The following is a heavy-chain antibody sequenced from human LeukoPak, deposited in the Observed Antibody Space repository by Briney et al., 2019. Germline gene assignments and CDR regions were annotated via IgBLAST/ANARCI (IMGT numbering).Heavy chain of an antibody. Sequence: PSETLSLTCAVYGGSFSGYYWSWIRQPPGKGLEWIGEINHSGSTNYNPSLKSRVTISVDTSKNQFSLKLSSVTAADTAVYYCARGPYCSGGSCYARTFDHWGQGTLVTVSS. D-gene: IGHD2-15*01. V-gene: IGHV4-34*01. CDR3: ARGPYCSGGSCYARTFDH. J-gene: IGHJ4*02. CDR2: INHSGST. CDR1: GGSFSGYY.